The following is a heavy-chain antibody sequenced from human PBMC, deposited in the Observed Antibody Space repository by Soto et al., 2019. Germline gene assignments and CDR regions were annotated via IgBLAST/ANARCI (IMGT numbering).Heavy chain of an antibody. CDR3: VRGRGDMYYYDSSPFDH. V-gene: IGHV3-7*01. J-gene: IGHJ4*02. D-gene: IGHD3-22*01. CDR1: GFTFSKYW. Sequence: EVQLVESGGDLVLPGGSLRLSCVASGFTFSKYWLSWVRQAPGMGLEWVANINQDGGEIHYVDSVRGRFTISRDNAKTSVFLQMNSLRAEDAAVYYCVRGRGDMYYYDSSPFDHWGQGTLLTVSS. CDR2: INQDGGEI.